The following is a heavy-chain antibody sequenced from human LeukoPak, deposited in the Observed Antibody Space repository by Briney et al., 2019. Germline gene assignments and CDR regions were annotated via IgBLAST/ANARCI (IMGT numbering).Heavy chain of an antibody. J-gene: IGHJ4*02. CDR2: ISAYNGNT. CDR3: ARDSRYSGSSTPLGV. D-gene: IGHD1-26*01. V-gene: IGHV1-18*01. CDR1: GYTFTSYG. Sequence: ASVKVSCKASGYTFTSYGISWVRQAPGQGLEWMGWISAYNGNTNYAQKLQGRVTMTTDTSTSTAYMELRSLRSDDTAVYYCARDSRYSGSSTPLGVWGQGTLVTVSS.